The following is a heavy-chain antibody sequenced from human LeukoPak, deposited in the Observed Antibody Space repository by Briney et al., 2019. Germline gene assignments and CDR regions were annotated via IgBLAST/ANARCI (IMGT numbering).Heavy chain of an antibody. CDR2: IIPIFGTA. CDR3: ARVGGTRGDY. J-gene: IGHJ4*02. Sequence: GASVKVSCKASGYTFTGYYMHWVRQAPGQGLEWMGGIIPIFGTANYAQKFQSRVTITTDESTSTAYMELSSLRSEDTAVYYCARVGGTRGDYWGQGTLVTVSS. V-gene: IGHV1-69*05. CDR1: GYTFTGYY. D-gene: IGHD4-23*01.